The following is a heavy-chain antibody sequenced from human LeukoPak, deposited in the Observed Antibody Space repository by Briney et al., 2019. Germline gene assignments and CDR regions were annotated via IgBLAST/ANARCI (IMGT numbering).Heavy chain of an antibody. Sequence: PGRSLRLSCAASGFTFSSYAMHWVRQAPGKGLEWVAVISYDGSNKYYADSVKGRFTISRDNAKNSLYLQMNSLRAEDTAVYYCARDGGDYVPYYFDYWGQGTLVTVSS. D-gene: IGHD4-17*01. CDR3: ARDGGDYVPYYFDY. V-gene: IGHV3-30-3*01. CDR2: ISYDGSNK. J-gene: IGHJ4*02. CDR1: GFTFSSYA.